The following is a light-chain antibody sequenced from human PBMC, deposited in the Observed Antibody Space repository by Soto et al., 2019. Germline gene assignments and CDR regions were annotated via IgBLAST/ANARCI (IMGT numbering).Light chain of an antibody. Sequence: EIVLTQSPGTLSLSPGERATLSCRASQSVSSSYLAWYQQRPGQAPRLLIYGASSRATGIPDRFSGTGSGTDFILTISRLEPEDFAVYYCQQSVSSPYTFGQGTKLEIK. CDR1: QSVSSSY. V-gene: IGKV3-20*01. CDR2: GAS. CDR3: QQSVSSPYT. J-gene: IGKJ2*01.